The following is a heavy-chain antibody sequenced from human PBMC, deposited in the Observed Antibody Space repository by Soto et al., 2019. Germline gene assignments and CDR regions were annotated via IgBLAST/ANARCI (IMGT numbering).Heavy chain of an antibody. CDR1: GFTFSSYS. Sequence: EVQLVESGGGLVQPGGSLRISCAASGFTFSSYSMNWVRQAPGKGLEWVSYISSSSSTIYYADSVKGRFTISRDNAKNSLNLKMNSLRDEDTAVYYCAREYRVATIRPQLFDYWGKGTLVTVSS. V-gene: IGHV3-48*02. J-gene: IGHJ4*02. D-gene: IGHD5-12*01. CDR2: ISSSSSTI. CDR3: AREYRVATIRPQLFDY.